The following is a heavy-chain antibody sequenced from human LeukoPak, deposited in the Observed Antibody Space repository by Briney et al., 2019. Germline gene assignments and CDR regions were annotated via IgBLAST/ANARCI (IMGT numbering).Heavy chain of an antibody. CDR2: IKQEGSAR. Sequence: PGGSLRLSCVASGFSFSSYWMSWVRQTPGKGLEWVANIKQEGSARYYVDSVTGRFTISRDNAMNSLYLQMNSLRVEDTAVYYCARDPGIAAAGTVGYFDSWGQGILVTGSS. J-gene: IGHJ4*02. CDR1: GFSFSSYW. V-gene: IGHV3-7*01. D-gene: IGHD6-13*01. CDR3: ARDPGIAAAGTVGYFDS.